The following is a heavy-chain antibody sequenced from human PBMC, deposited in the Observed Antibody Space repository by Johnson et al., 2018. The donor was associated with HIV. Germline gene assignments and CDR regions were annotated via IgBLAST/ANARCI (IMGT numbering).Heavy chain of an antibody. CDR2: ISYDGSNK. V-gene: IGHV3-30*03. Sequence: VQLVESGGGLVQPGGSLRLSCAASGFTFSSYGMHWVRQAPGKGLEWVAIISYDGSNKYYRDSVKGRFTISRDNSKNTLYLQMNSLRAEDMAVYYCARGIQPDAFDIWGQGTMVTVSS. D-gene: IGHD2-2*01. J-gene: IGHJ3*02. CDR1: GFTFSSYG. CDR3: ARGIQPDAFDI.